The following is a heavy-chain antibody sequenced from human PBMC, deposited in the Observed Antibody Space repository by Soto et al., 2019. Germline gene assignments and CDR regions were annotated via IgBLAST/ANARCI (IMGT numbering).Heavy chain of an antibody. J-gene: IGHJ4*02. V-gene: IGHV1-46*01. CDR1: GYTFTSYY. D-gene: IGHD6-19*01. Sequence: QVQLVQSGAEVKKPGASVKVSCKASGYTFTSYYMHWVRQAPGQGLEWMGIINPSGGSTSYAQKFQGRVTMTRDTSTRTVYMELSSLRSEDTAVYYCARGTLPGIAVAGTWTPDYWGQGTLVTVSS. CDR3: ARGTLPGIAVAGTWTPDY. CDR2: INPSGGST.